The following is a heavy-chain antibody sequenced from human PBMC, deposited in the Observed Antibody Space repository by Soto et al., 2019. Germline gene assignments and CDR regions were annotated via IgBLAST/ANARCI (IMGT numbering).Heavy chain of an antibody. CDR3: ASGYDRYAFDI. D-gene: IGHD5-12*01. V-gene: IGHV1-69*13. Sequence: SVKVSCKASGGTFSSYAISWVRQAPGQGLEWMGGIIPIFCTANYAQKFQGIVTITADESTSTAYMELSSLRSEDTAVYYCASGYDRYAFDIWGQGTMVTVSS. J-gene: IGHJ3*02. CDR2: IIPIFCTA. CDR1: GGTFSSYA.